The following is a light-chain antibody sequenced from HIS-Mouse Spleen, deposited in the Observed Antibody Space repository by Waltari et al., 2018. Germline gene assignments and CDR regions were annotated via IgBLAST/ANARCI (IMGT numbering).Light chain of an antibody. V-gene: IGLV1-44*01. CDR2: RNN. CDR1: SSNIGSNT. J-gene: IGLJ2*01. Sequence: QSVLTQPPSASGTPGQRVTISCSGSSSNIGSNTVNWYQQHPGTAPKLLILRNNQRPSGVPDRFSGSKSGTSASLAISGLQCEDEADYYCAAWDDSLNGRGVFGGGTKLTVL. CDR3: AAWDDSLNGRGV.